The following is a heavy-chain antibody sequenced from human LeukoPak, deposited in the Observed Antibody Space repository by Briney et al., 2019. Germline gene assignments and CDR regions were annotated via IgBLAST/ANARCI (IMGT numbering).Heavy chain of an antibody. CDR2: IYHSGST. J-gene: IGHJ6*03. V-gene: IGHV4-34*01. CDR1: GGSFSSYY. D-gene: IGHD6-19*01. Sequence: PSETLSLTCAVYGGSFSSYYWSWIRQPPGKGLEWIGSIYHSGSTYYNPSLKSRVTISVDTSKNQFSLKLSSVTAADTAVYYCARDSSGWVYYYYYYMDVWGKGTTVTVSS. CDR3: ARDSSGWVYYYYYYMDV.